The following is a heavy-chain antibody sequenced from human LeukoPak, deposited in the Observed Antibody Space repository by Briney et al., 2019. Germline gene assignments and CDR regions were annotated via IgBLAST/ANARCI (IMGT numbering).Heavy chain of an antibody. J-gene: IGHJ6*02. CDR3: ARDCGGSCYSGIFPNSHYGMDV. D-gene: IGHD2-15*01. Sequence: GASVKVSCKASGGTFSSYAISWVRQAPGQGLEWMGGISPIFGTANYAQKFQGRVTITADESTSTAYMELSSLRSEDTAVYYCARDCGGSCYSGIFPNSHYGMDVWGQGTTVTVSS. V-gene: IGHV1-69*13. CDR1: GGTFSSYA. CDR2: ISPIFGTA.